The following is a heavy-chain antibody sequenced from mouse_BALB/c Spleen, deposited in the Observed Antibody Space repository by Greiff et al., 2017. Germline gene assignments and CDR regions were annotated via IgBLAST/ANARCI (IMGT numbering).Heavy chain of an antibody. CDR3: ARNYRYDGKAMDY. D-gene: IGHD2-14*01. CDR2: IDPANGNT. V-gene: IGHV14-3*02. CDR1: GFNIKDTY. Sequence: VQLQQSGAELVKPGASVKLSCTASGFNIKDTYMHWVKQRPEQGLEWIGRIDPANGNTKYDPKFQGKATITADTSSNTAYLQLSSLTSEDTAVYYCARNYRYDGKAMDYWGQGTSVTVSS. J-gene: IGHJ4*01.